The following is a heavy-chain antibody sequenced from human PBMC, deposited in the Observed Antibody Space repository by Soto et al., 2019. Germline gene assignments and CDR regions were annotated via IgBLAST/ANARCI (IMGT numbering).Heavy chain of an antibody. CDR2: INGDGSFT. V-gene: IGHV3-74*01. Sequence: EVQLVESGGGLVQPGGSLRISCGASGFTFSNYWMHWVRQAPGEGLVWVSRINGDGSFTRFADSVKGRFTISRDNAKNTVHLQMNSLRVEDTAVYYCARVGGGSGNFDYWGQGTLVTVSS. D-gene: IGHD3-10*01. CDR1: GFTFSNYW. CDR3: ARVGGGSGNFDY. J-gene: IGHJ4*02.